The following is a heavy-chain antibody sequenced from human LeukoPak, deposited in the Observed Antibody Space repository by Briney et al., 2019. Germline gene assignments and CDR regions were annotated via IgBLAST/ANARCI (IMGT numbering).Heavy chain of an antibody. J-gene: IGHJ5*02. D-gene: IGHD1-26*01. V-gene: IGHV4-38-2*01. CDR3: ARQGRGRQSWFDP. Sequence: SETLSLTCAVSGYSISSGYYCGWIRQPPGKGLEWIGSIYHSGSTYYNPSLKSRVTISVDTSKDQFSLKLSSVTAADTAVYYCARQGRGRQSWFDPWGQGTLVTVSS. CDR2: IYHSGST. CDR1: GYSISSGYY.